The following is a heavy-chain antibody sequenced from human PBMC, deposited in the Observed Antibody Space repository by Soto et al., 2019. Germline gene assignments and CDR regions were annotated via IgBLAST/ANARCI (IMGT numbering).Heavy chain of an antibody. CDR1: GGSFSGYY. CDR3: ARGGSGSYYRGWFDP. V-gene: IGHV4-34*01. Sequence: SETLSLTCAVYGGSFSGYYWSWIRRPPGKGLEWIGEINHSGSTNYNPSLKSRVTISVDTSKNQFSLKLSSVTAADTAVYYCARGGSGSYYRGWFDPWGQGTLVTVSS. J-gene: IGHJ5*02. D-gene: IGHD3-10*01. CDR2: INHSGST.